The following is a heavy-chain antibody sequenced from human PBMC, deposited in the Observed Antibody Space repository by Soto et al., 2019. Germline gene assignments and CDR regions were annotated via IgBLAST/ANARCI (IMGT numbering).Heavy chain of an antibody. V-gene: IGHV4-34*01. CDR2: INHSGST. Sequence: SETLSLTCAVYGGSFSGYYWSWIRQPPGKGLEWIGEINHSGSTNYNPSLKSRVTISVDTSKNQFSLKLSSVTAADTAVYCCARGVGEQQLVRRGRSNWFDPWGQGTLVTVS. J-gene: IGHJ5*02. CDR3: ARGVGEQQLVRRGRSNWFDP. D-gene: IGHD6-13*01. CDR1: GGSFSGYY.